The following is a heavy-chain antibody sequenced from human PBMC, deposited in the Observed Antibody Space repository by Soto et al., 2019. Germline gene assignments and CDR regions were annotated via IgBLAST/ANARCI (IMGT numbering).Heavy chain of an antibody. CDR1: GDSIISSDFY. V-gene: IGHV4-39*01. Sequence: SETLSLTCTVSGDSIISSDFYWGWVRQPPGKGLEWIGSIFYLGSSYYNPSLKSRVTMSVDTSKDQFSLRLRSVTAADTALYFCARHSLALRKNNWFDPWGQGIMVTVSS. D-gene: IGHD3-3*02. CDR3: ARHSLALRKNNWFDP. CDR2: IFYLGSS. J-gene: IGHJ5*02.